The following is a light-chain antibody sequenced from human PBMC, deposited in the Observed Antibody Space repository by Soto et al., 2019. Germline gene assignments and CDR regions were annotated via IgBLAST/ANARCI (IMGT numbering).Light chain of an antibody. J-gene: IGLJ1*01. CDR3: QSYDGSLSGFYV. CDR2: GNT. CDR1: VSNIGANYD. Sequence: QSVLTQPPSVSGAPGQRVTISCTGSVSNIGANYDVHWYQHLPRTAPKLVIYGNTNRPSGVPDRFSGSKSGTSASLAITGLPAEDEADYYCQSYDGSLSGFYVFGTGTKLTVL. V-gene: IGLV1-40*01.